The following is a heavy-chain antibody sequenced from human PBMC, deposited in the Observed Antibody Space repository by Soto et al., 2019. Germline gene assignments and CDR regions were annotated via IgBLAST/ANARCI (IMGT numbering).Heavy chain of an antibody. CDR1: GYTFTSYG. CDR2: ISAYNGNT. D-gene: IGHD2-2*01. CDR3: ARDDPYCSSTSCSGWFDP. J-gene: IGHJ5*02. V-gene: IGHV1-18*04. Sequence: EASVKVSCKASGYTFTSYGISWVRQAPGQGLEWMGWISAYNGNTNYAQKLQGRVTMTTDTSTSTAYMELRSLRSDDTAMYYCARDDPYCSSTSCSGWFDPWGQGTLVTVSS.